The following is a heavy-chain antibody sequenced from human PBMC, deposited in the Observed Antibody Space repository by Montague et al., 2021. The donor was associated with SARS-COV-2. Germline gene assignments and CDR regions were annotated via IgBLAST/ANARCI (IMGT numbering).Heavy chain of an antibody. D-gene: IGHD2-15*01. J-gene: IGHJ6*02. CDR2: SGNT. Sequence: SGNTNYNPSLKSRVPISVDTSPIRFSLYLTSVTAANPAVYYCARVQTVSEGIWYGIDVWGPGTTVTVSS. CDR3: ARVQTVSEGIWYGIDV. V-gene: IGHV4-59*12.